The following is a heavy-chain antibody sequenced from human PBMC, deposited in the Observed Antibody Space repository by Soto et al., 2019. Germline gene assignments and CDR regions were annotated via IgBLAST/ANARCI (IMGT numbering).Heavy chain of an antibody. CDR2: IKSKTDGGTT. J-gene: IGHJ4*02. D-gene: IGHD3-22*01. V-gene: IGHV3-15*07. Sequence: PGGSLRLSCAASGFTFSNAWMNWVRQAPGKGLEWVGRIKSKTDGGTTDYAAPVKGRFTISRDDSKNTLYLQMNSLKTEDTAVYYCTTDAPYSWIQLWLRGYYDSSGYGWGQGTLVTVSS. CDR3: TTDAPYSWIQLWLRGYYDSSGYG. CDR1: GFTFSNAW.